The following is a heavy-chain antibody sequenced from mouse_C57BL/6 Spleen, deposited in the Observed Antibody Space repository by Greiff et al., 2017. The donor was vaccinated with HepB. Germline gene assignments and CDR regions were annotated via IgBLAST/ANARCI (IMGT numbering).Heavy chain of an antibody. CDR2: IHPNSGST. V-gene: IGHV1-64*01. J-gene: IGHJ1*03. Sequence: QVQLKQPGAELVKPGASVKLSCKASGYTFTSYWMHWVKQRPGQGLEWIGMIHPNSGSTNYNEKFKSKATLTVDKSSSTAYMQLSSLTSEDSAVYYCARSYGSSYDWYFDVWGTGTTVTVSS. CDR1: GYTFTSYW. D-gene: IGHD1-1*01. CDR3: ARSYGSSYDWYFDV.